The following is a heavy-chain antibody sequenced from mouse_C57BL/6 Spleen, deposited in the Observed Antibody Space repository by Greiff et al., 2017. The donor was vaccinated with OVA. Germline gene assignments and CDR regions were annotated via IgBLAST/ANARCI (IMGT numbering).Heavy chain of an antibody. CDR1: EYEFPSHD. J-gene: IGHJ1*03. Sequence: EVQVVESGGGLVQPGESLTLSCESNEYEFPSHDMSWVRKTPEKRLELVAAINSDGGSTYYPDTMERRFIISRDNTKKTLYLQMSSLRSEDTALYYCARRGYSNYGWYFDVWGTGTTVTVSS. V-gene: IGHV5-2*01. D-gene: IGHD2-5*01. CDR3: ARRGYSNYGWYFDV. CDR2: INSDGGST.